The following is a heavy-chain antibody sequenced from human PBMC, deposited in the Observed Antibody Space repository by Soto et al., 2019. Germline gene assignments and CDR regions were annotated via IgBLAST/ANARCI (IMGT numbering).Heavy chain of an antibody. Sequence: QVQLQESGPGLVKPSQTLSLTCTVSGGSISSGGYYWSWIRQHPGKGLEWIGYIYYSGSTYYNPSLKSRVIISLDTSKRQFSLKLSSVTAADTAVYYCARADYDSSGYYRRFDYWGQGTLVTVSS. D-gene: IGHD3-22*01. CDR2: IYYSGST. CDR3: ARADYDSSGYYRRFDY. V-gene: IGHV4-31*03. J-gene: IGHJ4*02. CDR1: GGSISSGGYY.